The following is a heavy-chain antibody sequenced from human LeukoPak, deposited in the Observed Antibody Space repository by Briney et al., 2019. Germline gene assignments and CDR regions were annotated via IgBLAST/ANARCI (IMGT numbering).Heavy chain of an antibody. V-gene: IGHV4-4*02. CDR3: ARAPYYDSSGYHSAYFEY. D-gene: IGHD3-22*01. Sequence: GSLRLSCAASRFTFSSYGMHWVRQPPGKGLEWIGEIFHSATTNYNPSLKSRVTISVDKSKNHFSLKLSSVTAADTAVYYCARAPYYDSSGYHSAYFEYWGQGTLVTVSS. J-gene: IGHJ4*02. CDR1: RFTFSSYG. CDR2: IFHSATT.